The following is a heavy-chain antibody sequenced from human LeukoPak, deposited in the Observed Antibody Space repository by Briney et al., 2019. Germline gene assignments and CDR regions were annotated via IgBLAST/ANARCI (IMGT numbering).Heavy chain of an antibody. CDR2: ISGSGGST. V-gene: IGHV3-23*01. D-gene: IGHD5-24*01. J-gene: IGHJ4*02. CDR1: GFTFSSYG. CDR3: AKPAVGWLQLGYYFDY. Sequence: GGSLRLSCAASGFTFSSYGMSWVRQAPGKGLEWVSAISGSGGSTYYADSVKGRFTISRDNSKNTLYLQMNSLRAEDTAVYYCAKPAVGWLQLGYYFDYWGQGTLVTVSS.